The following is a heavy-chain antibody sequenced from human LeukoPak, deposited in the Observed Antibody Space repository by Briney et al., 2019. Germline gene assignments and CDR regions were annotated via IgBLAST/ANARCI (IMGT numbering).Heavy chain of an antibody. CDR1: GGTFSSYA. V-gene: IGHV1-69*05. J-gene: IGHJ5*02. Sequence: SVKVSRKASGGTFSSYAISWVRRAPGQGLEWMGGIIPIFGTANYAQKFQGRVTITTDESTSTAYMELSSLRSEDTAVYYCARVIPSVIVVVPAAIGWFDPWGQGTLVTVSS. D-gene: IGHD2-2*01. CDR2: IIPIFGTA. CDR3: ARVIPSVIVVVPAAIGWFDP.